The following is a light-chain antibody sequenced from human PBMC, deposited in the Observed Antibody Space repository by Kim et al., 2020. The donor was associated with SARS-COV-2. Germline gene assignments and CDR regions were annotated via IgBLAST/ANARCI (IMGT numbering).Light chain of an antibody. Sequence: QSITISCPGTSSAVGGYHYVSWYQQHPGKAPKLMIYDVSNRPSGVSYRFSGSKSGNTASLTISGLQAEDEADYYCSSYTSSSTLYVFGTGTKVTVL. CDR2: DVS. J-gene: IGLJ1*01. V-gene: IGLV2-14*03. CDR1: SSAVGGYHY. CDR3: SSYTSSSTLYV.